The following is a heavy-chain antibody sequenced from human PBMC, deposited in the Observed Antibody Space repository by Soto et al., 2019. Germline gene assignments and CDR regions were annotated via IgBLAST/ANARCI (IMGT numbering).Heavy chain of an antibody. CDR1: GGTFSSYA. J-gene: IGHJ4*02. V-gene: IGHV1-69*01. D-gene: IGHD6-13*01. Sequence: QVQLVQSGAEVQKPGSSVKVSCKASGGTFSSYAISWVRQAPGQGLEWMGGIIPIFGTANYAQKFQGRVTITADESTSTAYMELSSLRSEDTAVYYCARVSVRSIAAAGNYYFDYWGQGTLVTVSS. CDR2: IIPIFGTA. CDR3: ARVSVRSIAAAGNYYFDY.